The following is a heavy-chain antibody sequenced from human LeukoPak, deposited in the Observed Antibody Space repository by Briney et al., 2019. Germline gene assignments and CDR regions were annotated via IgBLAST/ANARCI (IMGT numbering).Heavy chain of an antibody. Sequence: SETLSLTCTVSGGSISSYYWSWIRQPPGKGLEWIGYIYYSGSTNYNPSLKSRVTISVDTSKNQFSLKLSSVTAADTAVYYCARHSSRIVVVPAAATARLDYFDYWGQGTLVTVSS. CDR2: IYYSGST. CDR3: ARHSSRIVVVPAAATARLDYFDY. D-gene: IGHD2-2*01. CDR1: GGSISSYY. J-gene: IGHJ4*02. V-gene: IGHV4-59*08.